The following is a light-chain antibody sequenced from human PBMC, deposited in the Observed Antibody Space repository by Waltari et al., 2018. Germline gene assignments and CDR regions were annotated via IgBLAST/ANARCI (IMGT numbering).Light chain of an antibody. Sequence: EIVLTQSPGTLSLSPGERATLSCRASKGVGKYLAWYPQRPGQAPRPLLYPTSIRATGIPDSFSGSGYGTDFSLTISRLEPEDFAVYYCQKYDFLPATFGQGTTVEIK. CDR1: KGVGKY. J-gene: IGKJ1*01. CDR3: QKYDFLPAT. CDR2: PTS. V-gene: IGKV3-20*01.